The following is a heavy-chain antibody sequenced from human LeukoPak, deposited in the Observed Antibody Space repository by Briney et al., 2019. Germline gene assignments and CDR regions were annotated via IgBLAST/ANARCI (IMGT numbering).Heavy chain of an antibody. Sequence: GRSLRLSCAASGFIFSDYWMNWVRQAPGKGPEWVANIKHDSSTIYSLDSVKGRFTISRDNAKNSLYLQMNNLRVEDTAVYYCARGLTTTPNWFDPWGQGTLVTVSS. D-gene: IGHD3-22*01. V-gene: IGHV3-7*01. CDR2: IKHDSSTI. J-gene: IGHJ5*02. CDR3: ARGLTTTPNWFDP. CDR1: GFIFSDYW.